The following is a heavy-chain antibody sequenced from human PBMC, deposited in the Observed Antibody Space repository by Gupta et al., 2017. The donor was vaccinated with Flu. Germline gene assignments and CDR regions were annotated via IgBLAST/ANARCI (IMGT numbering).Heavy chain of an antibody. Sequence: EVQLVESGGGLVQPGRSLRLSCTASGFTFGDYAMSWFRQAPGKGLEWVGFIRSKAYGGTTEYAASVKGRFTISRDDSKIIAYLQMNSLKTEDTAVYYCGIVGATTPDYWCQGTLVTVSS. D-gene: IGHD1-26*01. CDR3: GIVGATTPDY. CDR1: GFTFGDYA. CDR2: IRSKAYGGTT. V-gene: IGHV3-49*03. J-gene: IGHJ4*02.